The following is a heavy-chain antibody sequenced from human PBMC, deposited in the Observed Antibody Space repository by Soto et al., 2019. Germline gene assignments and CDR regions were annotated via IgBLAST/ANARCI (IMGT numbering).Heavy chain of an antibody. CDR3: ARHGILGPTSSFDY. J-gene: IGHJ4*02. CDR2: IYHRGTT. V-gene: IGHV4-39*01. D-gene: IGHD7-27*01. Sequence: SETLSLTCTVSGGSISSSSSYWAWIRQPPGKGLEWIGSIYHRGTTFYNLSLKSRVTISVDTSKNQFSLRLNSVTAADTAVFYCARHGILGPTSSFDYWGQGTLVTVSS. CDR1: GGSISSSSSY.